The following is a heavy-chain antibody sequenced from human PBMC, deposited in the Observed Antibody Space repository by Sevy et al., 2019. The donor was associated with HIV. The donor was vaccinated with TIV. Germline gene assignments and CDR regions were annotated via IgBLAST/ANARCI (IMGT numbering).Heavy chain of an antibody. Sequence: GGSLRLSCAASGFTFSSYSMNWVRQAPGKGLEWVSSISSSSSYIYYADSVKGRFTISRDNAKNSLYLQMNSLRAGDTAVYYCARTYGSGSYRLDPWGQGTLVTVSS. CDR2: ISSSSSYI. D-gene: IGHD3-10*01. V-gene: IGHV3-21*01. CDR1: GFTFSSYS. CDR3: ARTYGSGSYRLDP. J-gene: IGHJ5*02.